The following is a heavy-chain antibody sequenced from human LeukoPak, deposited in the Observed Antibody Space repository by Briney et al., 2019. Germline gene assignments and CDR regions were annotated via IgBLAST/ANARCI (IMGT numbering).Heavy chain of an antibody. Sequence: SGGSLRLSCAASGFTFTNYAIHWVRQAPGKGLEWVAVISYDGSRRYYADSVKGRFAISRDNSKNTLYLEMNSLRAEDTAVYYCARDGPIHFTMIVVGSFDYWGQGTLVTASS. V-gene: IGHV3-30*09. CDR3: ARDGPIHFTMIVVGSFDY. CDR2: ISYDGSRR. J-gene: IGHJ4*02. D-gene: IGHD3-22*01. CDR1: GFTFTNYA.